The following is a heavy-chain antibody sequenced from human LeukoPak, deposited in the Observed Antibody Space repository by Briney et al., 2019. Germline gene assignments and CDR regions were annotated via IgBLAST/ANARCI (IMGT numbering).Heavy chain of an antibody. J-gene: IGHJ3*02. Sequence: NSGGSLRLSCAASGFTFSDYYMSWIRQAPGKGLEWVSYISSGSTYTNYADSVKGRFTISRDNAKNSLYLQINSLRAEDTAVYHCARDEQRSGAFDIWGQGTMVTVSS. D-gene: IGHD1/OR15-1a*01. CDR1: GFTFSDYY. CDR2: ISSGSTYT. CDR3: ARDEQRSGAFDI. V-gene: IGHV3-11*06.